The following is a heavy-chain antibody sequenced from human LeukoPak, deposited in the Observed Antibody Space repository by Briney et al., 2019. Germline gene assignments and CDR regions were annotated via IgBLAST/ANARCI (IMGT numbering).Heavy chain of an antibody. D-gene: IGHD4-17*01. V-gene: IGHV4-59*12. Sequence: PSETLSLTCTVSGGSISSYYWSWIRQPPGKGLEWIGYIYYSGSTNYNPSLKSRVTISVDTSKNQFSLKLSSVTAADTAVYYCARFITVTRGAFDPWGQGTLVTVSS. CDR3: ARFITVTRGAFDP. J-gene: IGHJ5*02. CDR2: IYYSGST. CDR1: GGSISSYY.